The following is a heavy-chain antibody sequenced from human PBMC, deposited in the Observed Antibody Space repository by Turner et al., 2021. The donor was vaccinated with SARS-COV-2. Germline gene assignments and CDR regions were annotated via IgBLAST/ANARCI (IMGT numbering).Heavy chain of an antibody. CDR1: SFSFSRCA. CDR2: ISYDGSNK. V-gene: IGHV3-30-3*01. Sequence: QVWRVEFGGGVVPPGGSLRPSCAPPSFSFSRCAMHWVRQAPGKGLEWVAVISYDGSNKYYADSVKGRFTISRDNSKNTLYLQMNSLRAEDTAVYYCSAAGSEGQYCFYYGMDVWGQGTTVTVSS. J-gene: IGHJ6*02. D-gene: IGHD3-10*01. CDR3: SAAGSEGQYCFYYGMDV.